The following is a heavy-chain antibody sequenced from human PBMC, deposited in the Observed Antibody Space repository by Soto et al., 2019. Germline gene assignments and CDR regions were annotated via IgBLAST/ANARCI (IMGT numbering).Heavy chain of an antibody. CDR2: ISSSSSYI. Sequence: EVQLVESGGGLVKPGGSLRLSCAASGFTFSSYSMNWVRQAPGKGLEWVSSISSSSSYIYYADSVKGRFTISRDNARNSRYLQMNSLRAEDTAVYYCARDLEFDYDFWSGYQLGGPFDYWGQGTLVTVSS. V-gene: IGHV3-21*01. J-gene: IGHJ4*02. D-gene: IGHD3-3*01. CDR3: ARDLEFDYDFWSGYQLGGPFDY. CDR1: GFTFSSYS.